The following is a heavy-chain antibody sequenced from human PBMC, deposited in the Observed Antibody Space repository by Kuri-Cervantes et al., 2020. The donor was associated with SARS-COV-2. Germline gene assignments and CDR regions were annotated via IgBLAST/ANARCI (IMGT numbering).Heavy chain of an antibody. Sequence: GESLKISCAASGFTFSSYWMSWVRQAPGKGLEWVANIKQDGSEKYYVDSVKGRFTISRDNAKNSLYLQMNSLRAEDTAVYYCARDILSFLGTHYIDYWGQGTLVTVSS. J-gene: IGHJ4*02. CDR2: IKQDGSEK. CDR1: GFTFSSYW. CDR3: ARDILSFLGTHYIDY. V-gene: IGHV3-7*01. D-gene: IGHD3-16*02.